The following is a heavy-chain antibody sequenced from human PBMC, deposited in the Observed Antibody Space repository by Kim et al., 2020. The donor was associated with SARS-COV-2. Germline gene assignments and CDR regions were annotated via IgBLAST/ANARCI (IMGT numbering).Heavy chain of an antibody. Sequence: GRTTEYAASVKGRFTISRDDSKSIACLQMNSLKTEDTAVYYCTRDMADYWGQGTLVNVSS. J-gene: IGHJ4*02. CDR2: GRTT. V-gene: IGHV3-49*02. CDR3: TRDMADY. D-gene: IGHD3-10*01.